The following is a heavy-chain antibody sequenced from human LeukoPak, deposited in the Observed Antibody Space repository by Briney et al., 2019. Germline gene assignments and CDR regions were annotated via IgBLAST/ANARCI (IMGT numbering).Heavy chain of an antibody. V-gene: IGHV4-59*01. CDR2: IYYSGST. Sequence: PSETLSLTCTVSGGSISSYYWSWVRQPPGKGLEWIGYIYYSGSTNYNPSLKSRVTISVDTSKNQFSLKLSSVTAADTAVYYCARVDPDSSSTLEVFDYWGQGTLVTVSS. J-gene: IGHJ4*02. CDR3: ARVDPDSSSTLEVFDY. CDR1: GGSISSYY. D-gene: IGHD6-6*01.